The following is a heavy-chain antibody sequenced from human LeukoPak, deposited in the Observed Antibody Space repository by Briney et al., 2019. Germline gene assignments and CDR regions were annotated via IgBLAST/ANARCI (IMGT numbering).Heavy chain of an antibody. J-gene: IGHJ5*02. D-gene: IGHD2-15*01. CDR1: GGSISSYY. CDR3: ARDLAVAATPSNWFDP. CDR2: ISYSGST. Sequence: PSETLSLTCTVSGGSISSYYWSWIRQPPGKGLEWIGYISYSGSTNYNPSLKSRVTISVDTSKNQFSLKLSSVTAADTAVYYCARDLAVAATPSNWFDPWGQGTLVTVSS. V-gene: IGHV4-59*01.